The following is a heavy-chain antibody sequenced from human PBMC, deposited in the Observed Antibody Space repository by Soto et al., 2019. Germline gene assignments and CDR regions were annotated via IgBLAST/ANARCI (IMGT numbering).Heavy chain of an antibody. Sequence: QLQLQESGSGLVKPSQTLSLTCAVSGGSISSSGYSWSWIRQPPGKGLEWIGYIYQSGSTYYNPSLKSRVNISVDKSKTQISLKLISVTAADTAVYYCASRIVGTTPAPFACRGQRTLVTVSS. CDR1: GGSISSSGYS. CDR2: IYQSGST. J-gene: IGHJ4*02. D-gene: IGHD1-26*01. CDR3: ASRIVGTTPAPFAC. V-gene: IGHV4-30-2*01.